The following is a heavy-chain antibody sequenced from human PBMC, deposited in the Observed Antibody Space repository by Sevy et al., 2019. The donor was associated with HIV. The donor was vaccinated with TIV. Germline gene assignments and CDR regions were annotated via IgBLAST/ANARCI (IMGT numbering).Heavy chain of an antibody. J-gene: IGHJ4*02. D-gene: IGHD3-22*01. V-gene: IGHV3-73*01. CDR3: VRETHYYDISSFHPLGF. CDR1: GFAFTGST. CDR2: FRSRPNNYAR. Sequence: GGSLRLSCAASGFAFTGSTVHWVRQSSGKGLEWLGRFRSRPNNYARAYSASVKGRFTVSTDESKNTAYLQMNSLKTEDTALYYCVRETHYYDISSFHPLGFWGQGTLVTVSS.